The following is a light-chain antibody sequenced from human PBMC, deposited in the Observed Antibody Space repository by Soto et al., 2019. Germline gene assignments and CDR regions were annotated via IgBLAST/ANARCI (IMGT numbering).Light chain of an antibody. Sequence: QSALTQPPSASGSPGQSVTIPCTGPSSDVGGYIFVSWYQQHPGKAPKPMIYAVNKRPSGVPDRFSGSKSDNTASLTVSGLQSEDEADYYCLVWHGSAWLFGGGTKVTVL. CDR3: LVWHGSAWL. CDR2: AVN. J-gene: IGLJ3*02. CDR1: SSDVGGYIF. V-gene: IGLV2-8*01.